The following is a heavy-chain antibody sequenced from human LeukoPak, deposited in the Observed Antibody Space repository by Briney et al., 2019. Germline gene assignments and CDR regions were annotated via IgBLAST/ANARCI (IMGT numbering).Heavy chain of an antibody. V-gene: IGHV3-23*01. CDR2: ISSGSDYT. J-gene: IGHJ2*01. D-gene: IGHD3-10*01. CDR3: AKIGVIGNWYYDV. Sequence: PGGSLTLSCAASGFSFSSHGMSWVRQAPCKGPEWVSSISSGSDYTYYADSVKGRFTISRDNSKNTLYLQMNSLRAGDTAIYYCAKIGVIGNWYYDVWGRGTLVTVSS. CDR1: GFSFSSHG.